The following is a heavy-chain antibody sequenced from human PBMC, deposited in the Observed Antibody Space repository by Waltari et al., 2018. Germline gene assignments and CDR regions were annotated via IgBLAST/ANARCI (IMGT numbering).Heavy chain of an antibody. D-gene: IGHD2-21*02. V-gene: IGHV4-59*01. J-gene: IGHJ5*02. CDR1: CGSIRRFY. CDR2: IYYTGGT. Sequence: QGQLQESGPSLLKPSETLSLICTFPCGSIRRFYWSWVRQPPGKGLDWIGYIYYTGGTNFNPSLKSRVTMSVDTSKNQFSLKRSSVTAADTAFYYCARGGGGDWEWFDPWGQGTLVTVSS. CDR3: ARGGGGDWEWFDP.